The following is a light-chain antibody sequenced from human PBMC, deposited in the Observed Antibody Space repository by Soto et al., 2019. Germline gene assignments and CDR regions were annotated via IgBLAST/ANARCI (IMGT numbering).Light chain of an antibody. CDR3: QQYNNWPRT. CDR2: GAS. V-gene: IGKV3-15*01. CDR1: QSFSST. Sequence: ILMTQSPAILSLSPGERATLSCRASQSFSSTLAWYQQKPGQAPRLLIYGASTRATGIPARFSGSGSGTEFTLTISSLKSEDFAVYYCQQYNNWPRTFGQGTRLEIK. J-gene: IGKJ5*01.